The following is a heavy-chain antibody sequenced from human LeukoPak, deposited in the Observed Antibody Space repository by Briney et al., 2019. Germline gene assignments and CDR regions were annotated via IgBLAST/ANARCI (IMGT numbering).Heavy chain of an antibody. D-gene: IGHD3-9*01. CDR2: ITRNGGTT. V-gene: IGHV3-20*04. CDR1: GFTFSDYG. J-gene: IGHJ4*02. CDR3: ARDPTRANFDGYYFDN. Sequence: GGSLRLSCAASGFTFSDYGMSWVRQGPGKGLEWVSGITRNGGTTGYGDSVKGRFTISRDNGKNSLYLQMNNLRVDDTALYYYARDPTRANFDGYYFDNWGQGTLVTVSS.